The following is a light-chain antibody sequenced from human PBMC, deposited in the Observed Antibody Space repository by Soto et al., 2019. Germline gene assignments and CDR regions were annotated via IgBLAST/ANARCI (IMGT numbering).Light chain of an antibody. V-gene: IGLV3-21*04. CDR1: NIGSKT. J-gene: IGLJ1*01. Sequence: SYVLTQPPSVSVAPGKTASITCGGNNIGSKTVHWYQQKPGQAPVLVIYYDSDRPSGIPERFSGSNSGNTATLTISRVEAGDEADYYCQVWDSSSDHRGVFGTGTKLTVL. CDR3: QVWDSSSDHRGV. CDR2: YDS.